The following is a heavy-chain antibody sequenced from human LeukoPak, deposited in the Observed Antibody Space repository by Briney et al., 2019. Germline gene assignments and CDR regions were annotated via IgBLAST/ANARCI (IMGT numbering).Heavy chain of an antibody. Sequence: GGSLRLSCAASGFTFSNYAMHWVRQAPGKGLEWVAAISYDGSNKYHADSVKGRFTISRDNSKNTLYLQMNSLRVEDTAVYYCARGDYYGPGSYSDYWGQGTLVTVSS. V-gene: IGHV3-30*04. D-gene: IGHD3-10*01. CDR2: ISYDGSNK. CDR3: ARGDYYGPGSYSDY. CDR1: GFTFSNYA. J-gene: IGHJ4*02.